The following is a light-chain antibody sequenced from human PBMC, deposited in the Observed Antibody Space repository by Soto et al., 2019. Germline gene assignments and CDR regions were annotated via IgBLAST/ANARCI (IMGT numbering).Light chain of an antibody. J-gene: IGKJ4*01. Sequence: IVLTQSPAILALSPGDRATLSCRASQSVSSSYLAWYQHKPGQAPRLLIYGASSRATGIPDRFSGSGSGTDFTLAISTLEPEDFAVYYCRQYGRSLASAIGGGTKVDIK. V-gene: IGKV3-20*01. CDR2: GAS. CDR3: RQYGRSLASA. CDR1: QSVSSSY.